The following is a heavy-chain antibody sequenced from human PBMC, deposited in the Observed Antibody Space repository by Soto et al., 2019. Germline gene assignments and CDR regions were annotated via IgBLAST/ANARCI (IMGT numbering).Heavy chain of an antibody. Sequence: SETLSLTCTVSGGSISSYYWSWIRQPPGKGLEWIGHIYYSGSTNYNPSIKSRVTISVDTSKNQFSLKLSSVAAADTAVYYCARDSSYYDFWSGTRPGYYMDVWGKGTTVTV. CDR2: IYYSGST. CDR1: GGSISSYY. CDR3: ARDSSYYDFWSGTRPGYYMDV. V-gene: IGHV4-59*01. D-gene: IGHD3-3*01. J-gene: IGHJ6*03.